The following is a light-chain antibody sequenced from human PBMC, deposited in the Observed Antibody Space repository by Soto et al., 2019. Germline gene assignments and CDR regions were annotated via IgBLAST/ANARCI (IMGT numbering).Light chain of an antibody. V-gene: IGKV3-15*01. CDR2: GAS. CDR1: QSVSSN. Sequence: EIVMTQSPATLSVSPGERATLSCRASQSVSSNLAWYQQKPGQAPRLLIYGASTRATGIPARFSGSGSGTEFTLTISSLQSEDFAVDYCQQYNTWPYTFGQGTKLEIK. J-gene: IGKJ2*01. CDR3: QQYNTWPYT.